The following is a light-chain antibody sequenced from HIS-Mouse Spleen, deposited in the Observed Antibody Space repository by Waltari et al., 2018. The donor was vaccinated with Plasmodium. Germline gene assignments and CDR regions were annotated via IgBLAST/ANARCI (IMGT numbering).Light chain of an antibody. CDR3: CSYAGSYTYV. Sequence: QSALTQPRSVSGSPGQSVTISCTGTSSDVGGHNYVSWYQQHPGKAPQLMIYDVSKRPSGLPDRFSGSQSVNTASLTISGLQAEDEADYYCCSYAGSYTYVFGTGTKVTVL. J-gene: IGLJ1*01. V-gene: IGLV2-11*01. CDR2: DVS. CDR1: SSDVGGHNY.